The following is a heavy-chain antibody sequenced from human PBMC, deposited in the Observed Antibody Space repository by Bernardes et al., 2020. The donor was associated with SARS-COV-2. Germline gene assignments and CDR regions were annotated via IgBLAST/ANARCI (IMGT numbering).Heavy chain of an antibody. V-gene: IGHV4-38-2*02. D-gene: IGHD7-27*01. Sequence: SETLSLTCAVSGYSISSGYYWGWVRQPPGRGLEWIGSFSRTGSTSYNPSLKSRVTVSVDTSKNQFSLNLRSVTAADTAVYYCARDGGTNWSYSDHWGQGTLVTVSS. CDR1: GYSISSGYY. J-gene: IGHJ4*02. CDR2: FSRTGST. CDR3: ARDGGTNWSYSDH.